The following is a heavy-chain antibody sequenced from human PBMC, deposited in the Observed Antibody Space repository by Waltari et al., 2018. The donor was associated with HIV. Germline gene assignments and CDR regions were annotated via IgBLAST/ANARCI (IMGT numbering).Heavy chain of an antibody. Sequence: DVQLVESGGGLVKPGGSLRLACAGSGFSFCYYSMNWVRQAPGKGLEWVSSISRDSRYIYYADSVKGRFTISRDNARNSLFLQMNSLRADDTAVYYCVRGGEGTYGDYWGQGTLVTVSS. CDR2: ISRDSRYI. V-gene: IGHV3-21*01. CDR3: VRGGEGTYGDY. J-gene: IGHJ4*02. CDR1: GFSFCYYS. D-gene: IGHD3-16*01.